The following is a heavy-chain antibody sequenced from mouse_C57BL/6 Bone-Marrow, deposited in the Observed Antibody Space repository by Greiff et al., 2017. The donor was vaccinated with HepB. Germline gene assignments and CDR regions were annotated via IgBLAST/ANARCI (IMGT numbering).Heavy chain of an antibody. CDR1: GYTFTSYW. CDR3: ATNYYGSSYWYFDV. Sequence: VQLQQPGAELVKPGASVKMSCKASGYTFTSYWITWVKQRPGQGLEWIGDIYPGSGSTNYNEKFKSKATLTVATSSSTAYMQLSSLTSEDSAVYYCATNYYGSSYWYFDVWGTGTTVTVSS. CDR2: IYPGSGST. V-gene: IGHV1-55*01. J-gene: IGHJ1*03. D-gene: IGHD1-1*01.